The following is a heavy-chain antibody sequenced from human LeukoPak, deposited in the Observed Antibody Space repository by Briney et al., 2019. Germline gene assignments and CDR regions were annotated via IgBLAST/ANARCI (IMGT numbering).Heavy chain of an antibody. CDR2: IYPSGGST. Sequence: ASVKVSFKASGYTCTSYYMHWVRQSPGQALEWMGIIYPSGGSTSYAQKFQGRVTMTRDTYTSTVYMELSSLRSEDTAVYYCARGTTVTPFDYWGQGTLVTVSS. CDR3: ARGTTVTPFDY. J-gene: IGHJ4*02. V-gene: IGHV1-46*01. D-gene: IGHD4-17*01. CDR1: GYTCTSYY.